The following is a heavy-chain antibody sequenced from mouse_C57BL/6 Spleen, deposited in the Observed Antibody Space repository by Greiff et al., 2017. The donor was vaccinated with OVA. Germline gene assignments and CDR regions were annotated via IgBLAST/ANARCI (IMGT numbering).Heavy chain of an antibody. Sequence: VQLQQSGAELVKPGASVKLSCKASGYTFTEYTIHWVKQRSGQGLEWIGWFYPGSGSIKYNEKFKDKATLTADKSSSTVYMELSSLTSEDSAVYFCARHEDLYYGSSSYYAMDYWGQGTSVTVSS. J-gene: IGHJ4*01. CDR3: ARHEDLYYGSSSYYAMDY. CDR1: GYTFTEYT. D-gene: IGHD1-1*01. V-gene: IGHV1-62-2*01. CDR2: FYPGSGSI.